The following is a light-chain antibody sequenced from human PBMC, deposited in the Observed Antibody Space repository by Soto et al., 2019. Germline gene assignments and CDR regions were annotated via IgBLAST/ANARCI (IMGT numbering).Light chain of an antibody. V-gene: IGKV3-20*01. CDR2: GAS. CDR1: QSISSNY. Sequence: EIVLTQSPGTLSLSPGERATLSCRASQSISSNYLAWYQHKPGQAPRLLIYGASSRASGISDRFSGSGSGTEFTLTINRLDPEDFAIYYWQQYGSSPGTFGPGTKVEIK. J-gene: IGKJ1*01. CDR3: QQYGSSPGT.